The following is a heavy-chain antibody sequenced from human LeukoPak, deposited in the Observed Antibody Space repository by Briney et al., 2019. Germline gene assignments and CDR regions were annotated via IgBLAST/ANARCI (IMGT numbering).Heavy chain of an antibody. V-gene: IGHV4-4*07. J-gene: IGHJ4*02. D-gene: IGHD5-24*01. CDR1: GGSINSY. Sequence: SETLSLTCTVSGGSINSYWSWIRQPAGKGLVWIGRISGSGTITYNPALQSRLSISIDTSKTQFSLRLSSVTAADTAVYYCARGVEMATNFDYWGQGTLVTVSS. CDR3: ARGVEMATNFDY. CDR2: ISGSGTI.